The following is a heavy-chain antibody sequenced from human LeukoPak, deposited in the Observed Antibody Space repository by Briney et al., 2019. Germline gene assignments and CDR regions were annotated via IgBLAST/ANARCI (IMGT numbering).Heavy chain of an antibody. CDR3: AKDIYSGSYQRGYFDY. CDR1: GFTFSSYA. J-gene: IGHJ4*02. D-gene: IGHD1-26*01. V-gene: IGHV3-23*01. Sequence: GGSLRLSCAASGFTFSSYAMSWVRQAPRKGLEWVSAITSSGSSTYYADSVKGRFTISRDNAKNSLYLQMNSLRAEDTALYYCAKDIYSGSYQRGYFDYWGQGTLVTVSS. CDR2: ITSSGSST.